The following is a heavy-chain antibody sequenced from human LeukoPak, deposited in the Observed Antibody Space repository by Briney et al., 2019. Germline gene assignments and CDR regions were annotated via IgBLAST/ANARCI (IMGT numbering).Heavy chain of an antibody. V-gene: IGHV3-11*04. CDR3: ARSALRFLEWSNWFDP. Sequence: SGGSLRLSCAASGFTFSDYYMNWIRQAPGKGLEWVSHISSSGSTIYYADSVKGRFTISRDNAKNSLYLQMNSLRAEDTAVYYCARSALRFLEWSNWFDPWGQGTLVTVSS. D-gene: IGHD3-3*01. J-gene: IGHJ5*02. CDR1: GFTFSDYY. CDR2: ISSSGSTI.